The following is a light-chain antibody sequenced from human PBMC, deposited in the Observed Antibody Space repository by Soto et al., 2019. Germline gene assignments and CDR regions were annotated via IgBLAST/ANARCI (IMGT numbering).Light chain of an antibody. CDR2: GAS. J-gene: IGKJ1*01. Sequence: EIVMTQSPATLSVSPGERATLSCRASQSVSSNLAWYQQKPGQAPRLLIYGASTRATGIPARFSGSGSGTEFTLTISSLQSEDFAVYYCQQYNXWPRTFGQGXKV. CDR1: QSVSSN. CDR3: QQYNXWPRT. V-gene: IGKV3-15*01.